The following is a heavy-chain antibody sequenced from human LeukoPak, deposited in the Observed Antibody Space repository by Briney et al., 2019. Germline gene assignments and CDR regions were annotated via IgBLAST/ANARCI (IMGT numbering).Heavy chain of an antibody. CDR2: IYYSGST. CDR3: ARDWGVGGRPGYMDV. CDR1: TFGDYA. Sequence: TFGDYAMSWVRQAPGKGLEWIGSIYYSGSTYYNPSLKSRVTISVDTSKNQVSLKLSSVTAADTAVYFCARDWGVGGRPGYMDVWGKGTTVTVSS. V-gene: IGHV4-30-2*03. J-gene: IGHJ6*03. D-gene: IGHD6-6*01.